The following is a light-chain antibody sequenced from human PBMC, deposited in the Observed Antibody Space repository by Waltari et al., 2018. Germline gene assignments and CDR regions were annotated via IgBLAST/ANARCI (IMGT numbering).Light chain of an antibody. Sequence: SSELTQDPAVSVALGQTVRITCQGDSLRSYYATWYQQKPGQAPVLVIYGKDNRPSGIPDRFSGSRSGSTASLTVTGAQAEDEADYSCHSRDSSFNHWVFGGGTKLTVL. V-gene: IGLV3-19*01. CDR2: GKD. J-gene: IGLJ3*02. CDR3: HSRDSSFNHWV. CDR1: SLRSYY.